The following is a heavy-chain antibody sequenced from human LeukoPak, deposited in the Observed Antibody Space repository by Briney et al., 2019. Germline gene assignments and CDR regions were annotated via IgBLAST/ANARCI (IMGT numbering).Heavy chain of an antibody. Sequence: PVKVSCKASGGTFSSYAISWVRQAPGQGLEWVGRIIPIFGTANYAQKFQGRVTITADESTSTAYMELSSLRSEDTAVYYCARDGLQLSTDTGLDYWGQGTLVTVSS. D-gene: IGHD5-18*01. CDR3: ARDGLQLSTDTGLDY. CDR1: GGTFSSYA. J-gene: IGHJ4*02. CDR2: IIPIFGTA. V-gene: IGHV1-69*13.